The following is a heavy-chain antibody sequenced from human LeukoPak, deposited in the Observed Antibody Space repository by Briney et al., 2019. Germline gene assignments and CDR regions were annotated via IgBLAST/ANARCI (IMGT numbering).Heavy chain of an antibody. CDR2: INPSGGST. J-gene: IGHJ4*02. D-gene: IGHD3-10*01. Sequence: ASVKVSCKASGYTFTSYYMHWVRQAPGQGLEWMGIINPSGGSTSYAQKFQGRVTMTRDTSTSTVYMELSSLRSEDTAVYYCARELRDITMVRGVIIGYWGQGTLVTVSS. CDR1: GYTFTSYY. CDR3: ARELRDITMVRGVIIGY. V-gene: IGHV1-46*01.